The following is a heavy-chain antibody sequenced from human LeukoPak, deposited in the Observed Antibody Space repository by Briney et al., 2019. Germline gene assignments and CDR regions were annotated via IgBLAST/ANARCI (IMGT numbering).Heavy chain of an antibody. Sequence: GGSLRLSCAASGFTFSSYAMSWVRQAPGKVLEWVSAISGSGGSTYYADSVKGRFTISRDNSKNTLYLQMNSLRAEDTAVYYCAKDQESAVAGTGLGFDYWGQGTLVTVSS. D-gene: IGHD6-19*01. J-gene: IGHJ4*02. CDR2: ISGSGGST. CDR3: AKDQESAVAGTGLGFDY. V-gene: IGHV3-23*01. CDR1: GFTFSSYA.